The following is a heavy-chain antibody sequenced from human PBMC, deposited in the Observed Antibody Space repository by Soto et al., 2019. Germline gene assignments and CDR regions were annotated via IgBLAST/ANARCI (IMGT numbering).Heavy chain of an antibody. CDR1: GFTFTRYS. Sequence: PGGSLRISCAASGFTFTRYSMNWVRQAPGKGLEWVSSISSTTNYIYYADSMKGRFTVSRDNAKNSVYLEMNSLSAEDTAVYYCARESEDFTSNFDYWGQGTLVTVSS. J-gene: IGHJ4*02. CDR3: ARESEDFTSNFDY. CDR2: ISSTTNYI. V-gene: IGHV3-21*01.